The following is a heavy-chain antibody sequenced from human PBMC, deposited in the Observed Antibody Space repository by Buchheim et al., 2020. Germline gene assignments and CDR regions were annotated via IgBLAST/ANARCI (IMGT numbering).Heavy chain of an antibody. D-gene: IGHD3-3*01. CDR2: INSDGSST. CDR1: GFTFSSYW. Sequence: EVQLVESGGGLVQPGGSLRLSCAASGFTFSSYWMHWVRQAPGKGLVWVSRINSDGSSTSYADPVKGRFTISRDNAKNTLYLQMNSLRAEDTAVYYCARFELQTYYDVWSGYYPYYYYGMDVWGQGTT. J-gene: IGHJ6*02. CDR3: ARFELQTYYDVWSGYYPYYYYGMDV. V-gene: IGHV3-74*01.